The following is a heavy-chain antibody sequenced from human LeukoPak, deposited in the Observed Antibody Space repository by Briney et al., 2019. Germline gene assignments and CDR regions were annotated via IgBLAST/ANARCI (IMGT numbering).Heavy chain of an antibody. J-gene: IGHJ4*02. CDR1: GGTFDEYG. CDR2: INWNGGTT. V-gene: IGHV3-20*04. D-gene: IGHD3-22*01. Sequence: GGSLRLSCAASGGTFDEYGFTWVRQAPEKGLEWGSGINWNGGTTRYADSVKGRFTISRDNAKNSLYLQMNSVRAEDTAFYYCARGVLRTSAYYGVDYWGQGTLVTVSS. CDR3: ARGVLRTSAYYGVDY.